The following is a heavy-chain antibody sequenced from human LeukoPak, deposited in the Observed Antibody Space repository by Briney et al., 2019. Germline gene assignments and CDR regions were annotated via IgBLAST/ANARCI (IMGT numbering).Heavy chain of an antibody. Sequence: PSETLSLTCTVSGGSISSGDYYWSWIRQPPGKGLGWIGYIYYSGSTYYNPSLKSRITISVDTSKNQFSLKLSSVTAADTAVYYCAREGSGGSYYFDYWGQGTLVTVSS. CDR1: GGSISSGDYY. CDR2: IYYSGST. CDR3: AREGSGGSYYFDY. J-gene: IGHJ4*02. D-gene: IGHD2-15*01. V-gene: IGHV4-30-4*01.